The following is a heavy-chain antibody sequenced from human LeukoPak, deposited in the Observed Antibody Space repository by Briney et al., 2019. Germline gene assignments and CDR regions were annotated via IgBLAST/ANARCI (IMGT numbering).Heavy chain of an antibody. D-gene: IGHD3-22*01. CDR3: ARDSYYYDSSGSLDY. Sequence: GGSLRLSCAASGFTFSSYGMHWVRQAPGKGLEWVAVIWYDGSDKYYADSAKGRFTISRDNSKNTLYLQMNSLRAEDTAVYYCARDSYYYDSSGSLDYWGQGTLVTVSS. V-gene: IGHV3-33*01. J-gene: IGHJ4*02. CDR1: GFTFSSYG. CDR2: IWYDGSDK.